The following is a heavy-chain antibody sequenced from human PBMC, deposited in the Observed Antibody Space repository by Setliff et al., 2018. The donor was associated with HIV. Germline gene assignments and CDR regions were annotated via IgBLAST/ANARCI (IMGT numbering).Heavy chain of an antibody. D-gene: IGHD3-10*01. V-gene: IGHV4-34*01. CDR1: GGSFSGYY. CDR3: ARGGGSAKQGY. CDR2: IHPSGTA. J-gene: IGHJ4*02. Sequence: PSETLSLTCAVYGGSFSGYYWSWIRQPPGRGLEWIGEIHPSGTAYYNPSLLSRVTISVDTSKNSFSLRLTSVTAADTAIYYCARGGGSAKQGYWGQGALVTVSS.